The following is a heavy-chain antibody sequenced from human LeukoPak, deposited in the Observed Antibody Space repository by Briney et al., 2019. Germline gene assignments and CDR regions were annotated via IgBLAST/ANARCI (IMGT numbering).Heavy chain of an antibody. V-gene: IGHV1-24*01. Sequence: ASVKVSCKVSGYTLTELSMHWVRQAPGKGLEWMGGFDPEDGETIYAQKFQERVTITRDMSTSTAYMELSSLRSEDTAVYYCAADRGITMICDYWGQGTLVTVSS. CDR2: FDPEDGET. J-gene: IGHJ4*02. D-gene: IGHD3-22*01. CDR3: AADRGITMICDY. CDR1: GYTLTELS.